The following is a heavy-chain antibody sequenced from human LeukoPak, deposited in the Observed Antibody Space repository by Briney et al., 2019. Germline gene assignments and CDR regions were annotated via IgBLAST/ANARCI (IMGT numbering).Heavy chain of an antibody. Sequence: GGSLRLSCAASGFTFSSYWMHWVRQAPGKGLVWVSRINSDGGSTSYADSVKGRFTISRDNAKNTLYLQMNSLRAEDTAVYYCARENRYCSSGSCYPRPGFFDYWGQGTLVTVSS. CDR3: ARENRYCSSGSCYPRPGFFDY. V-gene: IGHV3-74*01. J-gene: IGHJ4*02. CDR1: GFTFSSYW. CDR2: INSDGGST. D-gene: IGHD2-15*01.